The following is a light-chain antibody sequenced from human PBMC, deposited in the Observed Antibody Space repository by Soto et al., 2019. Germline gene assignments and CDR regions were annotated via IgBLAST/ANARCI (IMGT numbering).Light chain of an antibody. V-gene: IGKV1-5*01. J-gene: IGKJ1*01. CDR2: DAS. Sequence: DIQMTQSPSTLSASVGDRVTITCRASQSISSWLAWYQQKPGKAPKLLIYDASSLESGVPSRFSGSGSGTEFTLTISSLQPDDFATYYCQQYNSYSRTFGQGNKVAIK. CDR3: QQYNSYSRT. CDR1: QSISSW.